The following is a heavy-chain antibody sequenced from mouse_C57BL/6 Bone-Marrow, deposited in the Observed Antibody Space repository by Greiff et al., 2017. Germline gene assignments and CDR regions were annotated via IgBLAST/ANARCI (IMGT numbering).Heavy chain of an antibody. J-gene: IGHJ1*03. D-gene: IGHD1-1*01. CDR3: ARSHYYGSSGWYFDV. V-gene: IGHV1-52*01. CDR2: IDPSDSET. CDR1: GYTFTSYW. Sequence: QVQLQQPGAELVRPGSSVKLSCKASGYTFTSYWMHWVKQRPIQGLEWIGNIDPSDSETHYNQKFKDKATLTVDKSSSTAYMQLSSLTSEGSAVYYCARSHYYGSSGWYFDVWGTGTTVTVSS.